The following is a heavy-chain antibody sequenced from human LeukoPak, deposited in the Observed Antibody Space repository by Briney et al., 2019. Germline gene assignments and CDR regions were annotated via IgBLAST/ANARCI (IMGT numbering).Heavy chain of an antibody. CDR3: ARGTPPPAWFDP. CDR2: VYHSGST. V-gene: IGHV4-30-2*01. J-gene: IGHJ5*02. CDR1: GGSIGSGGYS. Sequence: PSQTLSLTCAVSGGSIGSGGYSWSWIRQPPGKGLEWIGDVYHSGSTHYNPSLKSRVTISVDRSKNQFSLKLTSVTAADTAVYYCARGTPPPAWFDPWGQGTLVTVSS.